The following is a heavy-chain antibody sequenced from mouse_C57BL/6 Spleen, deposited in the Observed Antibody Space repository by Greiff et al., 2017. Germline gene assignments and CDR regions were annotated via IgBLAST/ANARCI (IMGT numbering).Heavy chain of an antibody. V-gene: IGHV5-16*01. J-gene: IGHJ1*03. CDR3: ARDLGTVVANWYFDV. Sequence: EVKLVESEGGLVQPGSSMKLSCTASGFTFSDYYMAWVRQVPEKGLEWVANINYDGSSTYYLDSLKSRFIISRDNAKNILYLQMSSLKSEDTATYYCARDLGTVVANWYFDVWGTGTRSPSPQ. D-gene: IGHD1-1*01. CDR1: GFTFSDYY. CDR2: INYDGSST.